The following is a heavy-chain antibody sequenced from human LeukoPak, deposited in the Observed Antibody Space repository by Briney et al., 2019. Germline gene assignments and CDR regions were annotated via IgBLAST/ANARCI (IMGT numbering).Heavy chain of an antibody. CDR1: GDSVSSNSGA. CDR2: TYYRSKWYN. Sequence: SQTLSLTCAISGDSVSSNSGAWNWIRQSPSRGLEWLGRTYYRSKWYNEYAVSVKSRISINPDTSKNQFSLQLNSVTPEDTAVYYCARDLPGTSKNWFDPWGQGTLVTVSS. V-gene: IGHV6-1*01. D-gene: IGHD1-1*01. J-gene: IGHJ5*02. CDR3: ARDLPGTSKNWFDP.